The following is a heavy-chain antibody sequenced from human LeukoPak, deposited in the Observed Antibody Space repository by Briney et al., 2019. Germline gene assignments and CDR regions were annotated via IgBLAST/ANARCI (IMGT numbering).Heavy chain of an antibody. CDR3: ARVRAAAGDAFDI. Sequence: PSETLSLTCTVSGGSISSYYWSWIRRPPGKGLEWIGYIYYSGSTSYNPSLKSRVTISVDTSKNQFSLELSSVTAADTAVYYCARVRAAAGDAFDIWGQGTMVTVSS. CDR2: IYYSGST. D-gene: IGHD6-13*01. J-gene: IGHJ3*02. CDR1: GGSISSYY. V-gene: IGHV4-59*12.